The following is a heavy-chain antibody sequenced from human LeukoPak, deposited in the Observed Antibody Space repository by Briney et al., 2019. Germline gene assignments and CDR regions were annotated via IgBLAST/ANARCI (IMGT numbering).Heavy chain of an antibody. Sequence: ASVKVSCKASGYTLTSYGISWVRQAPGQGLEWMGWISAYNGNTNYAQKLQGRVTMTTGTSTSTAYMELRSLRSDDTAVYYCARDRGIAAAGNWFDPWGQGTLVTVSS. D-gene: IGHD6-13*01. CDR1: GYTLTSYG. CDR3: ARDRGIAAAGNWFDP. V-gene: IGHV1-18*01. J-gene: IGHJ5*02. CDR2: ISAYNGNT.